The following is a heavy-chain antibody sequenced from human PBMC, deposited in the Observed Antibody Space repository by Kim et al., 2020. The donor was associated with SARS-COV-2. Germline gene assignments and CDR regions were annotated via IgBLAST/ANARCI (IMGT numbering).Heavy chain of an antibody. CDR3: ARGYTRYSYGAPSVD. J-gene: IGHJ4*02. D-gene: IGHD5-18*01. CDR2: IIPIFGTA. CDR1: GGTFSSYA. Sequence: SVKVSCKASGGTFSSYAISWVRQAPGQGLEWMGGIIPIFGTANYAQKFQGRVTITADESTSTAYMELSSLRSEDTAVYYCARGYTRYSYGAPSVDWGQGTLVTVSS. V-gene: IGHV1-69*13.